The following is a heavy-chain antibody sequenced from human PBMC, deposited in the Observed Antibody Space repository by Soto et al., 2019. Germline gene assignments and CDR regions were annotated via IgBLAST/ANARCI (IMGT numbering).Heavy chain of an antibody. D-gene: IGHD3-10*01. J-gene: IGHJ5*02. CDR2: IYYSGST. CDR1: GGSISSSSYY. V-gene: IGHV4-39*07. CDR3: ARGPFGERYNWFDP. Sequence: SETLSLTCTVSGGSISSSSYYWGWIRQPPGKGLEWIGSIYYSGSTYYNPSLKSRVTISVDTSKNQFSLKLSSVTAADTAVYYCARGPFGERYNWFDPWGQGTLVTVSS.